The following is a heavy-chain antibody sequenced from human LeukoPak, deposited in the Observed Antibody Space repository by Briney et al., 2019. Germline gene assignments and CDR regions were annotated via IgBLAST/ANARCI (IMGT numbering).Heavy chain of an antibody. CDR3: ARGLQYQLFKALRYYYMDV. CDR2: IIPISGIA. CDR1: GGTFSSHA. D-gene: IGHD2-2*01. Sequence: SVKVSCKASGGTFSSHAIARVRQAPGQGPEWMGGIIPISGIADYAQKFQGRVTITTDESTSTAYMELRSLTSDDTAVYYCARGLQYQLFKALRYYYMDVWGEGTTVTVSS. J-gene: IGHJ6*03. V-gene: IGHV1-69*05.